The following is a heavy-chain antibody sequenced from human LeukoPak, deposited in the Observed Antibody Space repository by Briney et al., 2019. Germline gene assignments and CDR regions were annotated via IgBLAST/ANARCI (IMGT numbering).Heavy chain of an antibody. V-gene: IGHV1-18*01. CDR2: ISAYNGNT. Sequence: ASVKVSCKVSGYTFTSYGISWVRQAPGQGLEWMGWISAYNGNTNYAQKLQGRVTITADESTSTAYMELSSLRSEDTAVYYCARDSTLCSGGSCYYDPWGQGTLVTVSS. D-gene: IGHD2-15*01. J-gene: IGHJ5*02. CDR3: ARDSTLCSGGSCYYDP. CDR1: GYTFTSYG.